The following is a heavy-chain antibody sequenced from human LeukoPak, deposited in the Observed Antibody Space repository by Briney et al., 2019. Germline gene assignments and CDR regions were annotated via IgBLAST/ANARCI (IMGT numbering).Heavy chain of an antibody. CDR1: GYSFTTFH. D-gene: IGHD3/OR15-3a*01. J-gene: IGHJ3*01. V-gene: IGHV1-8*03. Sequence: ASVKASCKAAGYSFTTFHINWVRQAPGQGPEWMGWVNPDTGNTGFAQKFQGRVTITQNSSVTTVYMELSSLTSEDTAVYYCARRGLVAGIYDLVYGFDLWGQGTMVTVSS. CDR3: ARRGLVAGIYDLVYGFDL. CDR2: VNPDTGNT.